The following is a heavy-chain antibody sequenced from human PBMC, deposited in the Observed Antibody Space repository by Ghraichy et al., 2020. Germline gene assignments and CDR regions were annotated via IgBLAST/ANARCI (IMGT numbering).Heavy chain of an antibody. J-gene: IGHJ4*02. V-gene: IGHV4-4*02. CDR1: GGSISSSNW. CDR3: ARVAAVAGTPLWYFDY. D-gene: IGHD6-19*01. Sequence: SETLSLTCAVSGGSISSSNWWSWVRQPPGKGLEWIGEIYHSGSTNYNPSLKSRVTISVDKAKNQFSLKLSSVTAADTAVYYCARVAAVAGTPLWYFDYWGQGTLVTVSS. CDR2: IYHSGST.